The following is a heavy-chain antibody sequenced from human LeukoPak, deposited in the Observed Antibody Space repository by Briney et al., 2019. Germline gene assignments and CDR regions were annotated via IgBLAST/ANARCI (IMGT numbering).Heavy chain of an antibody. CDR1: GYTFTSYG. D-gene: IGHD2-2*01. J-gene: IGHJ4*02. CDR2: ISAYNGNT. CDR3: ARDYCSSTSCYFDY. Sequence: GASVTVSCKASGYTFTSYGISWVRQAPGQGLEGMGWISAYNGNTNYAQKLQGRVTMTTDTSTSTAYMELRSLRSDDTAVYYCARDYCSSTSCYFDYWGQGTLVTVSS. V-gene: IGHV1-18*01.